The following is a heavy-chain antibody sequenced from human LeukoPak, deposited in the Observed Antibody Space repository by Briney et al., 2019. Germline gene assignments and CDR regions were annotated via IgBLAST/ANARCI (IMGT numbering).Heavy chain of an antibody. J-gene: IGHJ4*02. V-gene: IGHV3-30*18. Sequence: GGSLRLSCAASGFTSSSYGMHWVRQAPGKGLEWVAVISYDGSNKYYADSVKGRFTISRDNSKNTLYLQMNSLRAEDTAVYYCAKGNYYDSSGYPHYWGQGTLVTVSS. CDR1: GFTSSSYG. D-gene: IGHD3-22*01. CDR3: AKGNYYDSSGYPHY. CDR2: ISYDGSNK.